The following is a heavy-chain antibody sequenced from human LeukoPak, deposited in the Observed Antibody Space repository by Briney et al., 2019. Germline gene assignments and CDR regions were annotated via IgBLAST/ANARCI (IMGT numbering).Heavy chain of an antibody. V-gene: IGHV7-4-1*02. CDR3: ARSRTELQLERQKVYFDY. Sequence: ASVKVSCKASGYTFTSYAMNWVRQAPGQGLEWMGWINTNTGNPTYAQGFTGRFVFSLDTSVSTAYLQISSLKAEDTAVYYCARSRTELQLERQKVYFDYWGQGTLVTVSS. CDR1: GYTFTSYA. J-gene: IGHJ4*02. D-gene: IGHD1-1*01. CDR2: INTNTGNP.